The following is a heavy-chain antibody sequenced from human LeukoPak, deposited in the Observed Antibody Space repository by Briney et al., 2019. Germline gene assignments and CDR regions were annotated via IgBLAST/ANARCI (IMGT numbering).Heavy chain of an antibody. CDR3: AKDIGYNWNVGFDP. CDR1: GFTFSSCG. J-gene: IGHJ5*02. D-gene: IGHD1-20*01. CDR2: IRYDGSNK. Sequence: GGSLRLSCAASGFTFSSCGMHWVRQAPGKGLEWVAFIRYDGSNKYYADSVKGRFTISRDNSKNTLYLQMNSLRAEDTAVYYCAKDIGYNWNVGFDPWGQGTLVTVSS. V-gene: IGHV3-30*02.